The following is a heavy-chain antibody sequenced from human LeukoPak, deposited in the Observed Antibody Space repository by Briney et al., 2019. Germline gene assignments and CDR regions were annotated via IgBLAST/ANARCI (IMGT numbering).Heavy chain of an antibody. Sequence: GGSLGLSCAAPGFTLNGYWMHWVRQAPGKGLVWVSRINSDGSTTSYADSVKGRFTISRDNSKNTLYLQMNSLRAEDTAVYFCARVATGSYDWFDPWGQGTLVTVSS. J-gene: IGHJ5*02. D-gene: IGHD3-10*01. CDR2: INSDGSTT. V-gene: IGHV3-74*01. CDR1: GFTLNGYW. CDR3: ARVATGSYDWFDP.